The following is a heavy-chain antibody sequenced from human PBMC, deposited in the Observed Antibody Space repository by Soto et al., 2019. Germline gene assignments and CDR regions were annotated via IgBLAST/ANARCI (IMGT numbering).Heavy chain of an antibody. J-gene: IGHJ6*02. Sequence: QVQLQESGPGLVKPSETLSLTCTVSGDSISSYYWSWIRQPPGKGLEWVGYIFHSGSTKYNPSLKSRVTISVDTSKNQYSLKWSSVTAADTAVYYCARHEGCTSSRCPQFVYGMDVWGQGTTVTVSS. D-gene: IGHD2-2*01. CDR2: IFHSGST. CDR1: GDSISSYY. V-gene: IGHV4-59*08. CDR3: ARHEGCTSSRCPQFVYGMDV.